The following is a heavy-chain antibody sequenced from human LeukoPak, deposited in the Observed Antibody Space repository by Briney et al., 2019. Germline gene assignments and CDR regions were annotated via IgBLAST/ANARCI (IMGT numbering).Heavy chain of an antibody. CDR2: FYSSGNT. CDR1: GGSISGYF. D-gene: IGHD3-16*02. J-gene: IGHJ3*02. CDR3: ARSDTYGGVIAFDAFDI. V-gene: IGHV4-4*07. Sequence: SETLSLTCSVSGGSISGYFWTWIRQPAGKGLEWIGRFYSSGNTNYNPSLKSRVTISLDTSKKQLSLKLSSVTAADTAVYYCARSDTYGGVIAFDAFDIWGQGTMVTVSS.